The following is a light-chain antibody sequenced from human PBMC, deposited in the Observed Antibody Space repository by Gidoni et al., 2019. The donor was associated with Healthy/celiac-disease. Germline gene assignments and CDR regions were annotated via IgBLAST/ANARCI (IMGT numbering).Light chain of an antibody. CDR2: GAS. J-gene: IGKJ2*04. CDR3: QQYGSSPGAMCS. V-gene: IGKV3-20*01. Sequence: EHVLQQSPGTPSLSPAERATLPCRASQSVSSCYLAWYQQKPGQAPRLLIYGASSMATGIPVRFSGSGSGTDFTLTISRLEPEDFAVYYCQQYGSSPGAMCSFGQGTKLEI. CDR1: QSVSSCY.